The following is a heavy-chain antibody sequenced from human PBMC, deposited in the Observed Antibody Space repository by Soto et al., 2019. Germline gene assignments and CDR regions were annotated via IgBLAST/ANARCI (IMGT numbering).Heavy chain of an antibody. CDR3: TTLGP. V-gene: IGHV1-69*02. Sequence: QAHLVQSGAEVKKPGSSVMVSCKASGINVGSFIIAWVRQAPGQGLEWMGKTAPMFKQTNYARRFEGRVTITADTSTNTVYMELTDLQFEDTAVYYCTTLGPWGQGKQVTVYS. CDR2: TAPMFKQT. J-gene: IGHJ5*02. CDR1: GINVGSFI.